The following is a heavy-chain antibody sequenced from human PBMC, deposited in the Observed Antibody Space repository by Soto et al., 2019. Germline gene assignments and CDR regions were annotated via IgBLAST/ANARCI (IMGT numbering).Heavy chain of an antibody. J-gene: IGHJ4*02. CDR2: IKSKTDGWTT. V-gene: IGHV3-15*07. CDR3: TTEVGIAVAGSGDY. CDR1: GFTFSNAW. D-gene: IGHD6-19*01. Sequence: EVQLVESGGGLVKPGGSLRLSCAASGFTFSNAWMNWVRQAPGKGLEWVGRIKSKTDGWTTDYAAPVKGRFTISRDDSKNTLYLQMNSLKTEDTAVYYCTTEVGIAVAGSGDYWGQGTLVTVSS.